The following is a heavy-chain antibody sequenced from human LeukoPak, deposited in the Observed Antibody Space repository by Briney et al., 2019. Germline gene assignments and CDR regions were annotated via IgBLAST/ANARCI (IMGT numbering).Heavy chain of an antibody. J-gene: IGHJ6*04. V-gene: IGHV3-30*04. D-gene: IGHD3-10*02. Sequence: GGSLRLSCAASGFTFSSYAMHWVRQAPGKGQEWVAVISYDGSNKYYADSVKGRFTISRDNAKNSLYLQMNSLRAEDTAVYYCAELGITMIGGVWGKGTTVTISS. CDR1: GFTFSSYA. CDR3: AELGITMIGGV. CDR2: ISYDGSNK.